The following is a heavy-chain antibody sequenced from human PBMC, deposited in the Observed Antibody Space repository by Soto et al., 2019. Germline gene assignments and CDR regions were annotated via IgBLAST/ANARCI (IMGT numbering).Heavy chain of an antibody. CDR3: AREFRKAFDF. J-gene: IGHJ3*01. CDR2: TYYTSTWYN. CDR1: GDSVSRNSVA. V-gene: IGHV6-1*01. Sequence: SQTLSLTCAISGDSVSRNSVAWNWIRQSPSRGLEWLGRTYYTSTWYNDYAVSVKSRITIKPDTSKNQVSLQLNSVTPEDTAVYYCAREFRKAFDFWGQGTMVTVSS.